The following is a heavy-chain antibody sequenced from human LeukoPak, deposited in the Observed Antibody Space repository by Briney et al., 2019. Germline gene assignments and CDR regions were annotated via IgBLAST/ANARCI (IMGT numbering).Heavy chain of an antibody. D-gene: IGHD3-10*01. J-gene: IGHJ4*02. V-gene: IGHV4-59*01. CDR3: ARHYGSGTYPLDY. CDR1: GGSISPYS. CDR2: IYYSGNT. Sequence: SQTLSLTCTVSGGSISPYSWSWIRQTPGKGLEWIGYIYYSGNTKYNPSLKSRVTMSVDTSKNQFSLKLSSVTAADTAVYYCARHYGSGTYPLDYWGQGTLVTVSS.